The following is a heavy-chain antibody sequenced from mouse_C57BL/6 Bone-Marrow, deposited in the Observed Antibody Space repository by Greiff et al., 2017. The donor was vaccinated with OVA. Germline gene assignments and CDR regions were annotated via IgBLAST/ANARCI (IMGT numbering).Heavy chain of an antibody. CDR2: IYLGSGST. CDR3: ARRHSFYYAMDY. Sequence: QVQLQQPVAELVKPVASVMMSCKASGYTLTSYWITWVKQRPGQGLEWIGDIYLGSGSTNYNEMIKSKATLTVDTSSSAAYMQLSSMTSEDSAVYDCARRHSFYYAMDYWGQGTSVTVSS. V-gene: IGHV1-55*01. D-gene: IGHD1-2*01. J-gene: IGHJ4*01. CDR1: GYTLTSYW.